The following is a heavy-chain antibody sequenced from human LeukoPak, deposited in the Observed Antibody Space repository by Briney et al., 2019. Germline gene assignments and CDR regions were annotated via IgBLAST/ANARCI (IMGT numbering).Heavy chain of an antibody. J-gene: IGHJ6*03. CDR3: ARAGGYCSGRSCYSSYYYYMDV. V-gene: IGHV1-69*05. D-gene: IGHD2-15*01. Sequence: GASVKVSCKASGYTFTSYDINWVRQATGQGLEWMGGIIPIFGTANYAQKFQGRVTITTDESTSTAYMELSSLRSEDTAVYYCARAGGYCSGRSCYSSYYYYMDVWGKGTTVTVSS. CDR1: GYTFTSYD. CDR2: IIPIFGTA.